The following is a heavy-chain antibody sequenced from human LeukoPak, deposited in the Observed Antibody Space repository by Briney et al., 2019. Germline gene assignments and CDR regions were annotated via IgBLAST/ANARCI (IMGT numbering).Heavy chain of an antibody. CDR1: GGSISSSGYY. CDR2: MSYSRTT. CDR3: ARDHTSIRHRGENWFDP. J-gene: IGHJ5*02. V-gene: IGHV4-39*07. Sequence: PSETLSLTCSVSGGSISSSGYYWGWIRQPPGKGLEWIGSMSYSRTTYYNPSLKSRVTISVDTSKNQFSLKLRSVAAADTAVYYCARDHTSIRHRGENWFDPWGQGTLVTVSS. D-gene: IGHD3-10*01.